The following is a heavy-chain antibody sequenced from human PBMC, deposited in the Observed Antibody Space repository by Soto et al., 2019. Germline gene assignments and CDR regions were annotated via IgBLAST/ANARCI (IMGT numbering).Heavy chain of an antibody. J-gene: IGHJ4*02. CDR3: TTGVMNYYDSGGYLTTLSDY. D-gene: IGHD3-22*01. CDR2: IKSKTDGGTT. Sequence: EVQLVESGGGLVKPGGSLRLSCAASGFTFSNAWMNWVRQAPGKGLEWVGRIKSKTDGGTTDYAAPVKGRFTISRNDSKNTLYLQMTSLKTEDTAVYYCTTGVMNYYDSGGYLTTLSDYWGKGTLVTVAS. CDR1: GFTFSNAW. V-gene: IGHV3-15*07.